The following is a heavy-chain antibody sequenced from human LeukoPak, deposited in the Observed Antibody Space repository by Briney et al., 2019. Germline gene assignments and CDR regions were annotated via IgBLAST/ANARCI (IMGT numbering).Heavy chain of an antibody. Sequence: GGSLRLSCVASGFTFTDHPMNWVRQAPGKGLEWISYIGGDGIAFYADSVKGRFTASKDDARKSMYLQMNSLRVEDTAVYYCAKDRANSAIDDWGQGTQVTVSS. D-gene: IGHD2-21*01. CDR3: AKDRANSAIDD. V-gene: IGHV3-69-1*01. J-gene: IGHJ4*02. CDR1: GFTFTDHP. CDR2: IGGDGIA.